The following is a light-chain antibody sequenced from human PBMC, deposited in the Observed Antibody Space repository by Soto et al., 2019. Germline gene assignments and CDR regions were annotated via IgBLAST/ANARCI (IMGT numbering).Light chain of an antibody. V-gene: IGLV1-51*01. CDR1: SSNIGNNY. CDR3: GTWDSSLSAVV. J-gene: IGLJ2*01. CDR2: DNN. Sequence: QSVLTQPPSVSAAPGQKVTISCYRSSSNIGNNYVSWYQQLPGTAPKLLIYDNNKRPSGIPDRFSGSKSGTSATLGITGLQTGDEADYYCGTWDSSLSAVVFGGGTKVTVL.